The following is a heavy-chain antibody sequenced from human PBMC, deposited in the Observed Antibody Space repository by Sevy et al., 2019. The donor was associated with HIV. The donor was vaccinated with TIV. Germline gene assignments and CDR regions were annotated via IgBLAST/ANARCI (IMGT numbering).Heavy chain of an antibody. D-gene: IGHD2-15*01. Sequence: GGSLRLSCAASGFTFSSYGMHWVRQAPGKGLEWVAFIRYDGSNKYYADSVKGQFTISRDNSKNTLYLQMNSLRAEDTAVYYCAAQRQYCSGGSCYSVVYYYYGMDVWGQGTTVTVSS. CDR1: GFTFSSYG. CDR2: IRYDGSNK. CDR3: AAQRQYCSGGSCYSVVYYYYGMDV. V-gene: IGHV3-30*02. J-gene: IGHJ6*02.